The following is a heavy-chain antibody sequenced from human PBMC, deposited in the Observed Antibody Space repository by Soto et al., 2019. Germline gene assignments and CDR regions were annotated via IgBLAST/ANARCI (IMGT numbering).Heavy chain of an antibody. V-gene: IGHV3-33*01. J-gene: IGHJ4*02. CDR2: IWYDGSNK. CDR3: AREARYYYDSSGYYSPLDY. Sequence: VAVIWYDGSNKYYADSVKGRFTISRDNSKNTLYLQMNSLRAEDTAVYYCAREARYYYDSSGYYSPLDYWGQGTLVTVSS. D-gene: IGHD3-22*01.